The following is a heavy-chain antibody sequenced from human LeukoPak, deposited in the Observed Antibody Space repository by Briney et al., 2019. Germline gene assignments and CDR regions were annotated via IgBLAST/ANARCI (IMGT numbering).Heavy chain of an antibody. Sequence: SVKVSCKASGGTFSSYAISWVRQAPGQGLEWMGGIILIFGTANYAQKFQGRVTMTRDMSTSTVYMELSSLRSEDTAVYYCAREATSAVADTTELDYWGQGTLVTVSS. CDR2: IILIFGTA. J-gene: IGHJ4*02. D-gene: IGHD6-19*01. CDR3: AREATSAVADTTELDY. CDR1: GGTFSSYA. V-gene: IGHV1-69*05.